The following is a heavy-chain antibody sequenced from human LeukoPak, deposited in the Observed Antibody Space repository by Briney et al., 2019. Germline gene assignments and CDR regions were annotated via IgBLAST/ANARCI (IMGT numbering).Heavy chain of an antibody. CDR1: GFTFSSYS. V-gene: IGHV3-48*01. CDR2: VSSSGTTT. Sequence: GGSLRLSCAASGFTFSSYSVIWARQAPGKGLEWVSYVSSSGTTTYYADSVKGRFTISRDNGKNLVSLQMNTLRVEDTAVYYCAKAWPAAGTFDSWGQGSLVTVSS. D-gene: IGHD6-13*01. CDR3: AKAWPAAGTFDS. J-gene: IGHJ4*02.